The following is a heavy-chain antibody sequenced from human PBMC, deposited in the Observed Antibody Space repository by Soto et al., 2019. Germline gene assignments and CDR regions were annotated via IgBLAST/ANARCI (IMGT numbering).Heavy chain of an antibody. CDR3: AREHLVVVVPAANDRGFDP. Sequence: GGSLRLSCAASGFTFSSYGMHWVRQAPGKGLEWVAVIWYDGSNKYYADSVKGRFTISRDNSKNTLYLQMNSLRAEDTAVYYCAREHLVVVVPAANDRGFDPWGQGTLVTVSS. J-gene: IGHJ5*02. CDR2: IWYDGSNK. D-gene: IGHD2-2*01. V-gene: IGHV3-33*01. CDR1: GFTFSSYG.